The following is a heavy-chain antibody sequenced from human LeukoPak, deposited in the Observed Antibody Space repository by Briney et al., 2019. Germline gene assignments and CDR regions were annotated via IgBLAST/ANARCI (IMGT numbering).Heavy chain of an antibody. CDR3: ARERRGRRGYSGNNWFDP. D-gene: IGHD5-12*01. J-gene: IGHJ5*02. V-gene: IGHV1-2*02. CDR1: GYTFTGYY. CDR2: INPNSGGT. Sequence: GASVKVSCKASGYTFTGYYMHWVRQAPGQGLEWMGWINPNSGGTNYAQKFQGRVTMTRDTSISTAYMELSRLRSDDTAVYYCARERRGRRGYSGNNWFDPWGQGTLVTVSS.